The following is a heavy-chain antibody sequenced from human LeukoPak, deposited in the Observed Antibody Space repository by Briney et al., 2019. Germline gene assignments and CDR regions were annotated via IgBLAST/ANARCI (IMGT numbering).Heavy chain of an antibody. V-gene: IGHV3-74*01. CDR3: ARGNYYDSSGPGGY. CDR1: GFTFSSHW. D-gene: IGHD3-22*01. Sequence: GGSLRLSCAASGFTFSSHWMHWVRQTPGKGLVWVSRINSDGSSTSYVDSVAGRFTISRDNAKNTLYLQMNSLRAEDTAAYYCARGNYYDSSGPGGYWGQGTLVIVSS. J-gene: IGHJ4*02. CDR2: INSDGSST.